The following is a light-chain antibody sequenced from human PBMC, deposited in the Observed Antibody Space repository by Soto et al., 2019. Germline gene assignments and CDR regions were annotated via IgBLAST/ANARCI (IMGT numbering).Light chain of an antibody. J-gene: IGKJ1*01. V-gene: IGKV3-15*01. Sequence: EIVMTQSPATLSVSPGERATLSCRASQSVSSNLAWYQQKPGQAPRLLIYGASTRATGIPARFSGSGSGTGFTLTISSLQSEDFAVYYCQQYNNWPPWTFGQGTKVDNK. CDR2: GAS. CDR3: QQYNNWPPWT. CDR1: QSVSSN.